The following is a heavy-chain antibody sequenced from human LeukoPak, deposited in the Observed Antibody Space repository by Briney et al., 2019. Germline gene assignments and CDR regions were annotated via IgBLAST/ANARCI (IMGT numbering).Heavy chain of an antibody. Sequence: GGSLRLSCAASGFTFDDYAMHWVRQAPGKGLEWVSLISGDGGSTYYADSVKGRFTISRDNSKNSLYLQMNSLRTEDTALYYCAKDIKQWLVQDAFDIWGQGTMVTVSS. D-gene: IGHD6-19*01. CDR3: AKDIKQWLVQDAFDI. V-gene: IGHV3-43*02. CDR2: ISGDGGST. CDR1: GFTFDDYA. J-gene: IGHJ3*02.